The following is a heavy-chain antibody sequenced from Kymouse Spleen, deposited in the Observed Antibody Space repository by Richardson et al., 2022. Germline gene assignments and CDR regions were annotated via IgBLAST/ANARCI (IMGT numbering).Heavy chain of an antibody. D-gene: IGHD6-13*01. CDR3: ASLYSSSWYPFDY. CDR2: IYYSGST. CDR1: GGSISSSSYY. J-gene: IGHJ4*02. Sequence: QLQLQESGPGLVKPSETLSLTCTVSGGSISSSSYYWGWIRQPPGKGLEWIGSIYYSGSTYYNPSLKSRVTISVDTSKNQFSLKLSSVTAADTAVYYCASLYSSSWYPFDYWGQGTLVTVSS. V-gene: IGHV4-39*01.